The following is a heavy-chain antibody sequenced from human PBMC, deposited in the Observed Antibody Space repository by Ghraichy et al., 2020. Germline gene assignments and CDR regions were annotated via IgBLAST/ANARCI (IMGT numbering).Heavy chain of an antibody. Sequence: GGSLRLSCAASGFTFRSYAMSWVRQAPGKGLEWVSAISGDGDTTFYAGSVEGRFTISIDNSENTLFLELDSLRAADAAVYRCAKMMCSPIRCYENFWGQGTLVTVSS. CDR2: ISGDGDTT. J-gene: IGHJ4*02. D-gene: IGHD2-2*01. V-gene: IGHV3-23*01. CDR1: GFTFRSYA. CDR3: AKMMCSPIRCYENF.